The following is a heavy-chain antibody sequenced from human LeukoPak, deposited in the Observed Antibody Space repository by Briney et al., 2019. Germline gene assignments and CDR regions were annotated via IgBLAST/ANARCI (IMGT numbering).Heavy chain of an antibody. CDR2: IYSGGDT. D-gene: IGHD1-7*01. Sequence: GGSLRLSCAPSGFTVRSNYMSWVRQAPGKGLEWVSVIYSGGDTFYADAVKGRFTISRDNSKNTRYLQMNSLRAEDTAVYYCAAKVELRSNGPYFNSWGQGTLVTVSS. V-gene: IGHV3-53*01. CDR3: AAKVELRSNGPYFNS. J-gene: IGHJ4*02. CDR1: GFTVRSNY.